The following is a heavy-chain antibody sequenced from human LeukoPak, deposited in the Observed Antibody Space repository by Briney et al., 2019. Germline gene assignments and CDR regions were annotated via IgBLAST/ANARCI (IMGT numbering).Heavy chain of an antibody. J-gene: IGHJ4*02. D-gene: IGHD4-23*01. CDR2: INSDGSST. V-gene: IGHV3-74*01. Sequence: GGSLRLSCAASGFTFSIYWMHWVRQAPGKGLVWVSRINSDGSSTSYADSVKGRFTISRDNAKNTLYLQMNSLRAEDTAVYYCARGDRRGGNSYFDYWGQGTLVTVSS. CDR1: GFTFSIYW. CDR3: ARGDRRGGNSYFDY.